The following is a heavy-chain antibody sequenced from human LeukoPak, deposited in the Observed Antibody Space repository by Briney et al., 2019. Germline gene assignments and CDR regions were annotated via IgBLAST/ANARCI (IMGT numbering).Heavy chain of an antibody. D-gene: IGHD5-24*01. J-gene: IGHJ5*02. V-gene: IGHV4-31*03. Sequence: SETLSLTCTVSGGSISSGGYYWSWIRQHPGKGLEWIGYIYYSGSTYYNPSLKSRVTISVDTSKNQFSLKLSSVTAADTAVYYCARDREFRRDGYNYFGWFDPWGQGTLVTVSS. CDR3: ARDREFRRDGYNYFGWFDP. CDR2: IYYSGST. CDR1: GGSISSGGYY.